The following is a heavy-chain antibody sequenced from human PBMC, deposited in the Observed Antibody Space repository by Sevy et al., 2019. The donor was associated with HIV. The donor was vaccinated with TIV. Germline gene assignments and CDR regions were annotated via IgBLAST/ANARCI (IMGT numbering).Heavy chain of an antibody. CDR2: VYYFGST. CDR3: ARDQYYDIGTGLYAMDV. J-gene: IGHJ6*02. Sequence: SETLSLTCSVSGASVSAANDYWSWIRQPPGKGLEWIGTVYYFGSTNYNPSLKSRVTISLDTSKKHFSLKLSSVTAADTAVYYCARDQYYDIGTGLYAMDVWGHGTTVTVSS. D-gene: IGHD3-9*01. V-gene: IGHV4-61*03. CDR1: GASVSAANDY.